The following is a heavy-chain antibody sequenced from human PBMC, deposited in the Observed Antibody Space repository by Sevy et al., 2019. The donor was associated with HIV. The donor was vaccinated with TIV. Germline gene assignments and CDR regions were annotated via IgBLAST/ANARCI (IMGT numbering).Heavy chain of an antibody. CDR2: ISGYGNS. D-gene: IGHD6-19*01. CDR1: GGSITSYS. CDR3: AGEVGASSAWFGNWFGP. Sequence: SETLSLTCTVSGGSITSYSWSWIRQPAGKGLEWLGRISGYGNSNYNPTLKSRVTMSVDTSKNQFCLRLTSVNAADTAVYFCAGEVGASSAWFGNWFGPWGQGTLVTVSS. V-gene: IGHV4-4*07. J-gene: IGHJ5*02.